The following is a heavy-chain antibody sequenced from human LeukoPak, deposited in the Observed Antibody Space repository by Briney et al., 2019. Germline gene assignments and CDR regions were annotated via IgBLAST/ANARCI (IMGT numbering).Heavy chain of an antibody. CDR2: IYTSGSP. Sequence: SETLSLTCTVSGGSISSYYWSWLRQPAGKGREGRGRIYTSGSPNYNPSLTSPVTMSVDTSKNQFSLKLSSVTAADTAVYYCARDGYSSGWPFDYWGQGTLVTVSS. CDR1: GGSISSYY. D-gene: IGHD6-19*01. J-gene: IGHJ4*02. V-gene: IGHV4-4*07. CDR3: ARDGYSSGWPFDY.